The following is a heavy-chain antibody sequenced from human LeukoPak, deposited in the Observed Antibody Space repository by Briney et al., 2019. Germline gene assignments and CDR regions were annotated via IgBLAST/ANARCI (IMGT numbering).Heavy chain of an antibody. Sequence: SETLSLTCTVSGGSISSYYWSWIRQPPGKGLEWIGSIYHSGSTYYNPSLKSRVTISVDTSKNQFSLKLSSVTAADTAVYYCARQGPTVTTRALDYWGQGTLVTVSS. J-gene: IGHJ4*02. V-gene: IGHV4-59*08. CDR1: GGSISSYY. D-gene: IGHD4-17*01. CDR2: IYHSGST. CDR3: ARQGPTVTTRALDY.